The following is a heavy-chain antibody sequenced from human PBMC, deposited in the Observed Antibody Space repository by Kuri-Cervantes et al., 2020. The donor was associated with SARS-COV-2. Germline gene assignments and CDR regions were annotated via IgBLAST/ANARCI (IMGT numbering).Heavy chain of an antibody. CDR3: VRDLRIWGFDP. V-gene: IGHV4-59*11. J-gene: IGHJ5*02. CDR2: IYYSGST. D-gene: IGHD2/OR15-2a*01. CDR1: GGSISSHY. Sequence: GSLRLSCTVSGGSISSHYWSWIRQPPGKGLEWIGYIYYSGSTNYNPSLKSRVTISVDTSKNQFSLKLSSVTAADTAVYYCVRDLRIWGFDPWGQGTLVTVSS.